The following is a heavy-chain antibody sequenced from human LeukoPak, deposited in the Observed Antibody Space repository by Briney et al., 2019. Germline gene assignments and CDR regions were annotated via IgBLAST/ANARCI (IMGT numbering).Heavy chain of an antibody. J-gene: IGHJ4*02. Sequence: QSGGSLRLSCAASGFTFSSYAMSWVRQAPGKGLEWVSAISGSGGSTYYAGSVKGRFTISRDNSKNTLYLQMNSLRAEDTAVYYCAREIAADRGFDSWGQGTLVTVSS. V-gene: IGHV3-23*01. D-gene: IGHD6-6*01. CDR3: AREIAADRGFDS. CDR2: ISGSGGST. CDR1: GFTFSSYA.